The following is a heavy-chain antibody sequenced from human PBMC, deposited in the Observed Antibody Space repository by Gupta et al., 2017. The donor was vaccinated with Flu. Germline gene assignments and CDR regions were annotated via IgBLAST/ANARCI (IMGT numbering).Heavy chain of an antibody. V-gene: IGHV3-23*01. CDR3: ARRALIRTSGFDF. D-gene: IGHD3-3*02. Sequence: EVQLLESGGGLVQPGGSLRLSCTASGFTFSSYAMSWVRQAPGKGLEWVSAISSDSHTIYYADSVKGRFTISRDNSKSTLYVQMNSLRAEDTAMYYCARRALIRTSGFDFWGQGTLVTVSS. CDR1: GFTFSSYA. J-gene: IGHJ4*02. CDR2: ISSDSHTI.